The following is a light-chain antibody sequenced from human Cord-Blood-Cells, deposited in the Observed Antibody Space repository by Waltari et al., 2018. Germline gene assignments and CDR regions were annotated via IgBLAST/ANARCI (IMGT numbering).Light chain of an antibody. Sequence: QSALTQPASVSGSPGQSITISCTGTSSDVGGYNYVSWYQQHQGKAPKLMIYDVSNRPSAVATRFSGSKSGNTASRTISGLQAEDEADYYCSSYTSSSTLGVCGTGTKVTVL. V-gene: IGLV2-14*01. CDR1: SSDVGGYNY. CDR3: SSYTSSSTLGV. CDR2: DVS. J-gene: IGLJ1*01.